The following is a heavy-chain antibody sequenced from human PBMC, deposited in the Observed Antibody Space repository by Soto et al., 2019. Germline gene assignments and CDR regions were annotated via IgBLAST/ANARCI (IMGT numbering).Heavy chain of an antibody. D-gene: IGHD6-13*01. V-gene: IGHV4-39*02. CDR3: ARDRLPGYSSSWRDY. CDR1: GGSISSSSYY. J-gene: IGHJ4*02. CDR2: IYYSGST. Sequence: QLQLQESGPGLVKPSETLSLTCTVSGGSISSSSYYWGWIRQPPGKGLEWIGSIYYSGSTYYNPSLKSRVTISVDTSKNQFSLKLSSVTAADTAVYYCARDRLPGYSSSWRDYWGQGTLVTVSS.